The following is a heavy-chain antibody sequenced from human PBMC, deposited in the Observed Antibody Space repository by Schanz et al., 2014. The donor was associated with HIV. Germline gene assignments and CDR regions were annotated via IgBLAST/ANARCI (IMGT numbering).Heavy chain of an antibody. D-gene: IGHD5-18*01. CDR2: ISAHNGDT. Sequence: QVQLMQSGAEVKEPGASVKVSCKASGYTFSGHYLHWVRQAPGQGLEWMGWISAHNGDTNYAQKFQGRITLTTDSPTNTAYLELRSLTSDDTAVYYCAREYSTWDRHFDYWGQGTLVTVSP. CDR3: AREYSTWDRHFDY. CDR1: GYTFSGHY. J-gene: IGHJ4*02. V-gene: IGHV1-18*04.